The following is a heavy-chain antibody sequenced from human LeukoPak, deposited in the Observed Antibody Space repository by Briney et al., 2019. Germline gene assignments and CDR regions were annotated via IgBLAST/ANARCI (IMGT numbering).Heavy chain of an antibody. V-gene: IGHV4-34*01. CDR3: ARGCVYDSSPVPYYFDY. CDR2: INHSGST. Sequence: SETLSLTCAVYGGSFSGYYWSWIRQPPGKGLEWIGEINHSGSTNYSPSLKSRVAISVDTSKNQFSLKLSSVTAADTAVYYCARGCVYDSSPVPYYFDYWGQGTLVTVSS. CDR1: GGSFSGYY. J-gene: IGHJ4*02. D-gene: IGHD3-22*01.